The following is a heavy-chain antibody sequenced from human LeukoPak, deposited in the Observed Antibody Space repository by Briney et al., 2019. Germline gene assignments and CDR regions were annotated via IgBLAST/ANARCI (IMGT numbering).Heavy chain of an antibody. J-gene: IGHJ4*02. CDR2: IYFSGFT. Sequence: SETLSLTCTVSGGSISSPTFYWDWVRQAPGKGLEWIGSIYFSGFTHYSPSLKSRITISIDTSKSQFSLNLRSVTAADTAVYYCARATAGDYVWGSYRYTTLAFDYRGQGTLVTVSS. CDR3: ARATAGDYVWGSYRYTTLAFDY. CDR1: GGSISSPTFY. D-gene: IGHD3-16*02. V-gene: IGHV4-39*01.